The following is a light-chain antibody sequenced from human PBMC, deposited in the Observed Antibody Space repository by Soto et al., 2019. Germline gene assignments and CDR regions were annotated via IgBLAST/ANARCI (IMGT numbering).Light chain of an antibody. Sequence: QSALTQPASVSGSPGQSLTISYTGTSIDIAPYNYVSWYQQHPGKAPKLIIYEVSYRPSGISNRFSGSKSGNTASLTISGLQAEDEADYYCSSYTSSTNYVFGTGTKLTVL. CDR3: SSYTSSTNYV. J-gene: IGLJ1*01. CDR1: SIDIAPYNY. V-gene: IGLV2-14*01. CDR2: EVS.